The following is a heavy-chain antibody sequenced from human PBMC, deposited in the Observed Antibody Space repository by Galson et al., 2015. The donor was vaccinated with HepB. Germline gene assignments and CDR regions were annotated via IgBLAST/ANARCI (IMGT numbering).Heavy chain of an antibody. J-gene: IGHJ4*02. CDR2: ISSSSSYI. CDR1: GFTFSSYW. Sequence: SLRLSCAASGFTFSSYWMTWVRQAPGKGLEWVSSISSSSSYIYYADSVKGRFTISRDNAKNSLYLQMNSLRAEDTAVYYCARDCGGDCPDYWGQGTLVTVSS. CDR3: ARDCGGDCPDY. D-gene: IGHD2-21*01. V-gene: IGHV3-21*01.